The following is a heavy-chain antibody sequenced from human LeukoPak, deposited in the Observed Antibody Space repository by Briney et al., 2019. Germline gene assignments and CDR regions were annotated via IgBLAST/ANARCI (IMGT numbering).Heavy chain of an antibody. CDR3: AREVVRGVIGLDY. CDR1: GGSFSGFY. CDR2: INHSGST. D-gene: IGHD3-10*01. V-gene: IGHV4-34*01. J-gene: IGHJ4*02. Sequence: PSETLSLTCAVYGGSFSGFYWSWIRQPPGKGLEWVGEINHSGSTNNNPSLKSRVTISVDTSKNQFSLKLSSVAAADTALYYCAREVVRGVIGLDYWGQGTLVTVSS.